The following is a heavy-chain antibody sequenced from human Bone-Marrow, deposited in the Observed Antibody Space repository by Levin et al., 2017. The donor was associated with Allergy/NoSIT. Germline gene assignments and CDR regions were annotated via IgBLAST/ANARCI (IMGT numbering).Heavy chain of an antibody. V-gene: IGHV4-39*02. D-gene: IGHD2-8*01. J-gene: IGHJ2*01. CDR3: ARLRRTNYWYFDL. CDR2: IYYSGTT. Sequence: SETLSLTCTVSGGSMSSSSYFWAWVRQPPGKGLGWIGMIYYSGTTYYNPSLKSRVTLSVDTSKNHFSLQLTSVTAADTAIYFCARLRRTNYWYFDLWGRGTLVTVSS. CDR1: GGSMSSSSYF.